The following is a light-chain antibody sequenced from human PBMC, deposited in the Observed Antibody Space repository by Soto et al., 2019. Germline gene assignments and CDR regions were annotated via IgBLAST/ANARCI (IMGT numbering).Light chain of an antibody. Sequence: QSVLTQPASVSGSPGQSITISCTGTSSDVGGYNYVSWYQQHPGKAPKLMIFEVSTRPSGVTNRSSGSKTGNTASLTISWLQGEDEAHYYCSSYDIILHNYVCGTGTKVTVL. CDR3: SSYDIILHNYV. CDR1: SSDVGGYNY. CDR2: EVS. J-gene: IGLJ1*01. V-gene: IGLV2-14*01.